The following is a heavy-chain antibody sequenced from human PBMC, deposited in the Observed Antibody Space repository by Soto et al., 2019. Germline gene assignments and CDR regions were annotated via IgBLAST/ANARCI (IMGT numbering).Heavy chain of an antibody. D-gene: IGHD3-9*01. Sequence: GGSLRLSCAASGFAFSSYAMSLVRQSPGEGLEWVSSVSLSGDNTYHADSVKGRFTIYRDNSKNTLYLQMNSLRVEDTAVYYCAKDFGHYDILLGHPTFGSWGQGTGITFSS. CDR3: AKDFGHYDILLGHPTFGS. J-gene: IGHJ4*02. V-gene: IGHV3-23*01. CDR2: VSLSGDNT. CDR1: GFAFSSYA.